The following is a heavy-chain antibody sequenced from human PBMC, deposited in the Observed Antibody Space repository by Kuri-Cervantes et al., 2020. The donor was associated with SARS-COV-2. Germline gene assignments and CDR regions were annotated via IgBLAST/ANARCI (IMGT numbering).Heavy chain of an antibody. V-gene: IGHV5-51*01. CDR2: IHPGDSDT. Sequence: GESLKISCKGSGYSFTSYWIGWVRQMPGKGLEWMGIIHPGDSDTRYSPSFQGQVTISADKSISTAYLQWSSLKASDTAMYYCARQISSSSSGSYYYYYMDVWGKGTTVTVSS. CDR3: ARQISSSSSGSYYYYYMDV. J-gene: IGHJ6*03. CDR1: GYSFTSYW. D-gene: IGHD6-6*01.